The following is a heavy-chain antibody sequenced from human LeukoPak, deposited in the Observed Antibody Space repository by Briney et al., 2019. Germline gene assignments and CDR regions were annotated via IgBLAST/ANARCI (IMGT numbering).Heavy chain of an antibody. CDR3: ARGGTLEYFQH. CDR2: ISSSGSTI. Sequence: GGSLRLSCAVSGFTFSSYAMNWVRQAPGKGLEWVSYISSSGSTIYYADSVKGRFTISRDNAKNSLYLQMSSLRAEDTAVYYCARGGTLEYFQHWGQGTLVTVSS. J-gene: IGHJ1*01. V-gene: IGHV3-48*03. CDR1: GFTFSSYA.